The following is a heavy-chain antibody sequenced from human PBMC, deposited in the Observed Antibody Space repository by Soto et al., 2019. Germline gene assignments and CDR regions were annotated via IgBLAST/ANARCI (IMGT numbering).Heavy chain of an antibody. CDR2: IYYSGRT. CDR3: ARGHLGITTTGTWYDFDY. J-gene: IGHJ4*02. D-gene: IGHD2-15*01. V-gene: IGHV4-59*01. Sequence: WIWLRQPPGKGLEYIGYIYYSGRTYYNPSLKSRVTISVDTSKNQFSLKLSSVTAADTAVYYCARGHLGITTTGTWYDFDYWGQGTLVTVSS.